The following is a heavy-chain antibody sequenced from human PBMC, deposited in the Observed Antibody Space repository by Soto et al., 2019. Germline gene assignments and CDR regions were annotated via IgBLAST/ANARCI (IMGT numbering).Heavy chain of an antibody. V-gene: IGHV1-46*01. J-gene: IGHJ6*02. CDR1: GYTFTSYY. CDR2: INPSGGST. Sequence: ASVKVSCKASGYTFTSYYMHWVRQAPGQGLEWMGIINPSGGSTSYAQKFQGRVTMTRDTSTSTVYMELSSLRSEDTAVYYCARDLSWSENRQIFGVVMNYYYGMDVWGQGTTVTVSS. CDR3: ARDLSWSENRQIFGVVMNYYYGMDV. D-gene: IGHD3-3*01.